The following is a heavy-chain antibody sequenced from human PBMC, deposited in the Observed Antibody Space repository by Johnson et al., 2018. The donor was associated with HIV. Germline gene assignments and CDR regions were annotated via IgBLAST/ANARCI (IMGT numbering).Heavy chain of an antibody. J-gene: IGHJ3*02. Sequence: MQLVESGGGLVQPGGSLRLSCAASGFTFSSYAMSWVRQAPGKGLEWVSAISGSGGSTYYADSVKGRFTISRDNSKNTLDLQMNSLRAENTAVYYCVSSAQWSGWPPGAFDIWGQGTMVTVSS. CDR1: GFTFSSYA. V-gene: IGHV3-23*04. CDR2: ISGSGGST. CDR3: VSSAQWSGWPPGAFDI. D-gene: IGHD6-19*01.